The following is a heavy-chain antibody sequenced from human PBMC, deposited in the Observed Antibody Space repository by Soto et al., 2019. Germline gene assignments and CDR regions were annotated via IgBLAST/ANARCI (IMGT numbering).Heavy chain of an antibody. CDR1: GVCVSSNSAA. V-gene: IGHV6-1*01. CDR3: ARDLISIAAAGSGRSLYGMDV. CDR2: TYYTSKWYN. D-gene: IGHD6-13*01. J-gene: IGHJ6*02. Sequence: SQTLSLTCAISGVCVSSNSAALNWIRPSASRGLEWLGRTYYTSKWYNDYAVSVKSRITINPDTSKNQFSLQLNSVTPEDTAVYYCARDLISIAAAGSGRSLYGMDVWGQGTTVTVSS.